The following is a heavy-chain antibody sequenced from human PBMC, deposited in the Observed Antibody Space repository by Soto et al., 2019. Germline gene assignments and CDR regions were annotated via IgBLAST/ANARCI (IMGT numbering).Heavy chain of an antibody. J-gene: IGHJ3*01. CDR1: GFTFSNYA. CDR3: AREGVPNYDYWSGDASDL. V-gene: IGHV3-21*01. Sequence: EMQLVEFGGALVKPGGSLRLSCAASGFTFSNYAMNWVRQAPGKGLEWVSSISSGSSFISYADSVKGRFPISRDNANKSLHLEMNSLRVEDTALYYCAREGVPNYDYWSGDASDLWGHGTMVTVSS. CDR2: ISSGSSFI. D-gene: IGHD3-3*01.